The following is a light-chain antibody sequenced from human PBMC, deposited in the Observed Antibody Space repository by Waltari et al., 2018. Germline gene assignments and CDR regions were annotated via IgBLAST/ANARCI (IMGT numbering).Light chain of an antibody. CDR2: KDT. CDR3: YSATDNNLRV. CDR1: VLAGKF. J-gene: IGLJ3*02. V-gene: IGLV3-27*01. Sequence: SYELTQPSPASVSPAQTARITCSGTVLAGKFARWFQQKPGQPPVLITYKDTERPSGIPERFSGSSSGSTVSLTISGAQVEDEGDYYCYSATDNNLRVFGGGTKLTVL.